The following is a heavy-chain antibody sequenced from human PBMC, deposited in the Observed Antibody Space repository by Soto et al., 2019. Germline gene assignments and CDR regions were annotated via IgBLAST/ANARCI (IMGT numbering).Heavy chain of an antibody. Sequence: QVQLVQSGAEVKKPGSSVKVSCKASGVTFSSYAISWVRQAPGQGLEWMGGIIPIFGTANYAQKFHGRVTITADESTSTAYMELSSLRSEETAVYYCAREEDTAEYNWFDPWGQGTLVTVSS. V-gene: IGHV1-69*01. CDR1: GVTFSSYA. J-gene: IGHJ5*02. D-gene: IGHD5-18*01. CDR2: IIPIFGTA. CDR3: AREEDTAEYNWFDP.